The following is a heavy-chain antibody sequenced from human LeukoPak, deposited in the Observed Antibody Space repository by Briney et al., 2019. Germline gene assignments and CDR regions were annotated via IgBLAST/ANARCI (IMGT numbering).Heavy chain of an antibody. CDR3: ARGYRSSWYQVDY. D-gene: IGHD6-13*01. V-gene: IGHV4-61*01. CDR2: IYYNGNT. J-gene: IGHJ4*02. Sequence: SETLSLTCTVSGGSVSSGSYFWSWIRQSPGKGLEWIGFIYYNGNTNSSPSLKSRVTISVDTSKSQFSLKLTSVTAADTAVYYCARGYRSSWYQVDYWGQGTLVTVSS. CDR1: GGSVSSGSYF.